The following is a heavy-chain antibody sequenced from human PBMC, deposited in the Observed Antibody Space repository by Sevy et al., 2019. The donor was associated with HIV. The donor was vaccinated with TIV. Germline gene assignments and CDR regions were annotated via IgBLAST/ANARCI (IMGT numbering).Heavy chain of an antibody. CDR1: GFSFSTYD. D-gene: IGHD3-22*01. V-gene: IGHV3-23*01. J-gene: IGHJ4*02. CDR3: AKEQSSGYFDY. Sequence: GGSLRLSCAASGFSFSTYDITWVRQAPGKGLEWLSGISGSGDRTYYADSVKGRFTIFRDNSENTLYLQMNSLRAEDTVVYFCAKEQSSGYFDYWGQGTLVTVSS. CDR2: ISGSGDRT.